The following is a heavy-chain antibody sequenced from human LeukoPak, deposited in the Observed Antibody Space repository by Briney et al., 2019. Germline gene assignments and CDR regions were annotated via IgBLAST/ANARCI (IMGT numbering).Heavy chain of an antibody. D-gene: IGHD3-22*01. CDR1: GYTFTSYG. CDR3: ARQYYYDSSGYYPFDY. J-gene: IGHJ4*02. CDR2: ISAYNGNT. V-gene: IGHV1-18*01. Sequence: ASVKVSCKASGYTFTSYGISWVRQAPGQGLEWMGWISAYNGNTNYAQNLQGRVTMTTDTSTSTAYMELRSLRSDDTAVYYCARQYYYDSSGYYPFDYWGQGTLVTVSS.